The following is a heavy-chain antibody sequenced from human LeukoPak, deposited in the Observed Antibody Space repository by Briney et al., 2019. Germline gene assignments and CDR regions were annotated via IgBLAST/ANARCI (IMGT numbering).Heavy chain of an antibody. CDR1: GFTFSSYA. V-gene: IGHV3-23*01. Sequence: GGSLRLSCAASGFTFSSYAMSWVRQAPGKGLEWVSAISDSGGSTYYADSVKGRFTISRDNSKNTLYLQMNSLRAEDTAVYYCAKDYYYDSSGYAHFDYWGQGTLVTVSS. CDR2: ISDSGGST. J-gene: IGHJ4*02. CDR3: AKDYYYDSSGYAHFDY. D-gene: IGHD3-22*01.